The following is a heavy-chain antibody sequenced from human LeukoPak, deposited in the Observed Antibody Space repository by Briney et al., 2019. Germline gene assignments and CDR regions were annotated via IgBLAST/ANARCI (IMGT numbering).Heavy chain of an antibody. D-gene: IGHD6-19*01. Sequence: PSQTLSLTCTVSGGSISSGSYYWSWIRQPAGKGLEWIGRIYTSGSTNYNPSLKSRVTISVDPSKNQFSLKLSSVTAADTAVYYCARFSGSSGWYTHDAFDIWGQGTMVTVSS. CDR1: GGSISSGSYY. J-gene: IGHJ3*02. CDR3: ARFSGSSGWYTHDAFDI. V-gene: IGHV4-61*02. CDR2: IYTSGST.